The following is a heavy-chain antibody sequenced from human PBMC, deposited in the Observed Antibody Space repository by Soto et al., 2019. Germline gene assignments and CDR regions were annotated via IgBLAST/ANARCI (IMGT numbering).Heavy chain of an antibody. D-gene: IGHD3-10*01. J-gene: IGHJ6*02. V-gene: IGHV3-9*01. CDR2: ITWNSGTI. CDR3: AKDHYGSAIDGMDV. Sequence: EVQLVESGGGLVQPGRSLRLSCAASGFTFDDYAMHWVRQAPGKGLEWVSGITWNSGTIGYADSVKGRFTISRDNGKNSLDLQMNSLRPEDTALYYCAKDHYGSAIDGMDVWGHGTTGTVSS. CDR1: GFTFDDYA.